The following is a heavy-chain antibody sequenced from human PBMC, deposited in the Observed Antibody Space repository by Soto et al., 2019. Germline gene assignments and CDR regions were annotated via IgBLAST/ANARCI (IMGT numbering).Heavy chain of an antibody. CDR3: ARDPWAADY. J-gene: IGHJ4*02. V-gene: IGHV3-66*01. D-gene: IGHD3-16*01. Sequence: EVQLVESGGGLVQPGGSLRLSCAASGFTVSTKYMSWVRQAPGEGLEWVSVIYSGGSTFYADSVRGRFTISRDNSKNTVNRQMNSLRAEDTGVYYCARDPWAADYWGQGTLVTVSS. CDR2: IYSGGST. CDR1: GFTVSTKY.